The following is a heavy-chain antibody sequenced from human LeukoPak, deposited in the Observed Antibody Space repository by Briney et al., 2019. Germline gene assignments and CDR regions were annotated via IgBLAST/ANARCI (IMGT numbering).Heavy chain of an antibody. V-gene: IGHV3-23*01. J-gene: IGHJ4*02. CDR2: ISGSGGST. Sequence: PGGSLRLSCAASGFTFSSYAMSWVRQSPGKGLEWVSAISGSGGSTYYADSVKGRFTISRDNSKNTLYLQMNSLRAEDTAVYYCAKDKEGIAVAGTPIDYWGQGTLVTVSS. D-gene: IGHD6-19*01. CDR3: AKDKEGIAVAGTPIDY. CDR1: GFTFSSYA.